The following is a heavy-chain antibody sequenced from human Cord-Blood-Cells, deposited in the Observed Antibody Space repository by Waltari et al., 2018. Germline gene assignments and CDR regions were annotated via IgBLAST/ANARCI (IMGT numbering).Heavy chain of an antibody. Sequence: TFSSYAMHWVRQAPGKGLEWVAVISYDGSNKYYADSVKGRFTISRDNSKNTLYLQMNSLRAEDTAVYYCARGTIFGVVITISDYWGQGTLVTVSS. CDR2: ISYDGSNK. CDR1: TFSSYA. D-gene: IGHD3-3*01. V-gene: IGHV3-30-3*01. CDR3: ARGTIFGVVITISDY. J-gene: IGHJ4*02.